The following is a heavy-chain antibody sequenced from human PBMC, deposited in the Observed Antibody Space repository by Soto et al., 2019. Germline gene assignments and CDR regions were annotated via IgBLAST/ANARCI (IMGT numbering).Heavy chain of an antibody. CDR1: GFNFSNHW. CDR3: ARESGDWRPNGFDP. CDR2: ITSDGKSK. J-gene: IGHJ5*02. Sequence: VHLVESGGGLVQPGGSLRLSCAASGFNFSNHWMHWVRQRPGEGLVWVSRITSDGKSKAYAESVKGRFAISRDNAKNTHSLQMHGLTAKDAAVYYCARESGDWRPNGFDPWGQGTLVTVSS. V-gene: IGHV3-74*01. D-gene: IGHD2-21*02.